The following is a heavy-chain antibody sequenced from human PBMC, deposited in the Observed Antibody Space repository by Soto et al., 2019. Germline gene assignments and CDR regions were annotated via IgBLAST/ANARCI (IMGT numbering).Heavy chain of an antibody. CDR2: IRSRGSTI. CDR1: GFAFSDYY. V-gene: IGHV3-11*01. CDR3: ARTYDIIVAPADH. Sequence: QVQLVESGGGLVKPGGSLRLSCAASGFAFSDYYISWIRQAPGKGLEWVSYIRSRGSTIYYADSVKGRFTISRDNAKNSVSLQMNSLRVEDTALYDCARTYDIIVAPADHWGQGTLVTVSS. D-gene: IGHD2-2*01. J-gene: IGHJ4*02.